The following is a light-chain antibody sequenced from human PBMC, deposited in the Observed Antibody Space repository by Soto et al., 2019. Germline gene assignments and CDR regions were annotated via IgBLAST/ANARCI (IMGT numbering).Light chain of an antibody. Sequence: EIVLTQSPATLSLSPGERATLSCRASQSLGNFVAWYQQKPGQAPRLLIYEASIRATGIPARFSGSGSGTDFTLSISSLEPEDFAVYYCQQRITWPPMYTFGQGTKLEIK. CDR3: QQRITWPPMYT. CDR2: EAS. J-gene: IGKJ2*01. CDR1: QSLGNF. V-gene: IGKV3-11*01.